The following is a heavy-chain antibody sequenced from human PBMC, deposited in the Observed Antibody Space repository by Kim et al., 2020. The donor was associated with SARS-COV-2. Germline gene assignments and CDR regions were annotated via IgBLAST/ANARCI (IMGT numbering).Heavy chain of an antibody. Sequence: SETLSLTCTVSGGSISSSSYYWGWIRQPPGKGLEWIGSIYYSGSTYYNPSLKSRVTISVDTSKNQFSLKLSSVTAADTAVYYCASLGVTSRPHRYYYYYYMDVWGKGTTVTVSS. D-gene: IGHD3-16*01. J-gene: IGHJ6*03. CDR2: IYYSGST. CDR3: ASLGVTSRPHRYYYYYYMDV. CDR1: GGSISSSSYY. V-gene: IGHV4-39*01.